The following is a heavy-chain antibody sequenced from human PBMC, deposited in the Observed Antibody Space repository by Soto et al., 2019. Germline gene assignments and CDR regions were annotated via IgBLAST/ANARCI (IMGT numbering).Heavy chain of an antibody. CDR1: VFTFYTYD. D-gene: IGHD3-3*01. V-gene: IGHV3-13*01. CDR2: IGTLRDT. J-gene: IGHJ5*02. CDR3: GRGRSNDFSSSTSPRFDP. Sequence: PVGSLRLSCVHSVFTFYTYDMYCVRQIPGQCLEWVSGIGTLRDTYYSASVAGRFIVSSENGRTSLYLQMNRLRAGAPGIYFCGRGRSNDFSSSTSPRFDPRGRGNQV.